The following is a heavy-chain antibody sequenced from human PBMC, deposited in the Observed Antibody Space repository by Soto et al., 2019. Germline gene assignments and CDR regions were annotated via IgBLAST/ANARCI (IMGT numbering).Heavy chain of an antibody. J-gene: IGHJ4*02. Sequence: SVKVSCKPSGGTFSSYAISWVRQAPGQGLEWMGGIVPIVNTSTYAQKFQGRVTITADESTSTVYMELSSLRSDDTAVYYCARVVAIPGYPDNWGQGTLVTVSS. CDR3: ARVVAIPGYPDN. CDR1: GGTFSSYA. CDR2: IVPIVNTS. D-gene: IGHD5-12*01. V-gene: IGHV1-69*13.